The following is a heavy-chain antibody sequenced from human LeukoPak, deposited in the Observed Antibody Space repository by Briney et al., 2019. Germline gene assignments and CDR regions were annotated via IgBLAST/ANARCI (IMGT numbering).Heavy chain of an antibody. Sequence: PGGSLRLSCAASGFTFSSYAMSWVRQAPGKGLEWVSAISGSGGSTYYADSVKGRFTISRDNSKNTLYLQMNSLRAEDTAVYYCANNRGDTAMVLYFDYWGQGTLVTVSS. J-gene: IGHJ4*02. V-gene: IGHV3-23*01. CDR3: ANNRGDTAMVLYFDY. D-gene: IGHD5-18*01. CDR2: ISGSGGST. CDR1: GFTFSSYA.